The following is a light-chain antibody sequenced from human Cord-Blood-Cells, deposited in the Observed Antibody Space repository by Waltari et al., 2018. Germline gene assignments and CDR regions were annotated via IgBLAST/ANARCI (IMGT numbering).Light chain of an antibody. CDR1: SSDVGSYNR. CDR3: SSYTSSRTLV. Sequence: QSALTQPPSVSGSPGQSVTISCTGTSSDVGSYNRVSWYQQPPGTAPKLMIYEVRNRPPGIPDLFSGSTSGNTAFLTISGLKAEDVADYYFSSYTSSRTLVFGGGTRLTVL. CDR2: EVR. V-gene: IGLV2-18*02. J-gene: IGLJ3*02.